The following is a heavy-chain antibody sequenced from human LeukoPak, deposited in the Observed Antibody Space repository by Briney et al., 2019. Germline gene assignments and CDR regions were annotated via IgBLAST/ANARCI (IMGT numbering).Heavy chain of an antibody. V-gene: IGHV4-4*07. J-gene: IGHJ4*02. CDR1: GGSISSYY. CDR3: AREDLEWLLYYFDY. CDR2: IYTSGST. Sequence: SETLSLTCTVSGGSISSYYWSWIRQPAGKGLEWIGRIYTSGSTNYNPSLKSRVTMSADTSENQFSLKLSSVTAADTAVYYCAREDLEWLLYYFDYWGQGTLVTVSS. D-gene: IGHD3-3*01.